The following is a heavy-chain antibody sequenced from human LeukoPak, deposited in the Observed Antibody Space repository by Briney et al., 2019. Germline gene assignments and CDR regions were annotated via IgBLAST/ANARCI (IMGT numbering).Heavy chain of an antibody. Sequence: AGGSLRLSCAASGFTFSSYWMHWVRQAPGKGLVWVSRINSVGSSTTYADSVKGRFTISRDNAKNSLYLQMNSLRAEDTAVYYCAELGITMIGGVWGKGTTVTISS. D-gene: IGHD3-10*02. V-gene: IGHV3-74*01. CDR2: INSVGSST. CDR1: GFTFSSYW. CDR3: AELGITMIGGV. J-gene: IGHJ6*04.